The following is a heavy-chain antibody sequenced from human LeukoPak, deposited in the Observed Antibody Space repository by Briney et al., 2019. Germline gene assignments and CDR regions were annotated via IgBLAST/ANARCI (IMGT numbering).Heavy chain of an antibody. D-gene: IGHD2/OR15-2a*01. CDR1: GFTFSTYW. Sequence: GGSLRLSCAASGFTFSTYWMHWVRQAPGKGLEWVSLVSGDGDTTHYADSVKGRFTISRDNNKNSLFLQMNSLRVEDTAFYYCAKGNNSLSFNFDYWGQGALVTVSS. CDR3: AKGNNSLSFNFDY. V-gene: IGHV3-43*02. CDR2: VSGDGDTT. J-gene: IGHJ4*02.